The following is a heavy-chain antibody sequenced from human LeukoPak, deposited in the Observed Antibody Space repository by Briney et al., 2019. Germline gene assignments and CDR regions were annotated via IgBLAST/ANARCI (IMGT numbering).Heavy chain of an antibody. V-gene: IGHV3-30*14. J-gene: IGHJ4*02. D-gene: IGHD3-3*01. CDR3: ARVEGHGYFDY. Sequence: PGTSLRLSCAASGFTFSSYAIHWVRQAPGKGLEWVAVISFDGTDAFYADSVKGRFTISRDNSKNTLYLQMGSLRAEDMAVYYCARVEGHGYFDYWSQGTLVTVSS. CDR2: ISFDGTDA. CDR1: GFTFSSYA.